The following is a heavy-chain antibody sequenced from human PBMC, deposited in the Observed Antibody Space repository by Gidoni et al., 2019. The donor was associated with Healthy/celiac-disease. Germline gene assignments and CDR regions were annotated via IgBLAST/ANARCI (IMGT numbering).Heavy chain of an antibody. V-gene: IGHV3-30*18. CDR1: GFTFSSYG. J-gene: IGHJ4*02. CDR3: AKDGSSCYDY. CDR2: ISYDGSNK. Sequence: QVQLVEAGGGVVQPGRSLSLSCAASGFTFSSYGMHWVRQAPGKGLEWVAVISYDGSNKYYADSVKGRFTISRDNSKNTLYLQMNSLRAEDTAVYYCAKDGSSCYDYWGQGTLVTVSS. D-gene: IGHD2-15*01.